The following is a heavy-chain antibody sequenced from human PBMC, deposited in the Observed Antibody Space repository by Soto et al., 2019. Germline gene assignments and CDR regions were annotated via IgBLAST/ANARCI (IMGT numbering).Heavy chain of an antibody. Sequence: GGSLRLSCAASGFTFDDYAMHWVRQAPGKGLEWVSGISWNSGSIGYADSVKGRFTISRDDAKNSLYLQMNSLRAEDTALYYCAKVAVSDGNWFDPWGQGTLVTVSS. CDR2: ISWNSGSI. J-gene: IGHJ5*02. V-gene: IGHV3-9*01. D-gene: IGHD3-16*02. CDR3: AKVAVSDGNWFDP. CDR1: GFTFDDYA.